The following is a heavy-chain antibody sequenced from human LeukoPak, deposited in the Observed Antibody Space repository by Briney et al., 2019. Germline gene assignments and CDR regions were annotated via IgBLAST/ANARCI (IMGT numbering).Heavy chain of an antibody. J-gene: IGHJ4*02. Sequence: GGSLRLSCAASGFTFSNVWMSWVRQAPGKGLEWVGRIKSKTDGGTVDYAAPVKGRFTISRDDLKNTLYLEMNSLKTEDTAVYYCTKDHGSGSYYFDYWGQGTLVTVSS. CDR3: TKDHGSGSYYFDY. CDR1: GFTFSNVW. CDR2: IKSKTDGGTV. V-gene: IGHV3-15*01. D-gene: IGHD3-10*01.